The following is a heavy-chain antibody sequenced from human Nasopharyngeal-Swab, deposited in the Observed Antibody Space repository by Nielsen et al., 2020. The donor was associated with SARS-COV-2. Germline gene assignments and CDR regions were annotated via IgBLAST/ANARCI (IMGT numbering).Heavy chain of an antibody. CDR2: ISSSSSTI. D-gene: IGHD6-19*01. CDR1: GFTFSSYS. CDR3: ARAFPGSSGWCPFDY. J-gene: IGHJ4*02. Sequence: GESLKISCAASGFTFSSYSMNWVRQAPGKGLEWVSYISSSSSTIYYADSVKGRFTISRDNAKNSLYLQMNSLRAEDTAVYYCARAFPGSSGWCPFDYWGQGTLVTVSS. V-gene: IGHV3-48*04.